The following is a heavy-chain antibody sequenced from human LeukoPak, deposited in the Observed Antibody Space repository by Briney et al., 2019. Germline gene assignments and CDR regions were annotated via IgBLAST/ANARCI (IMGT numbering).Heavy chain of an antibody. D-gene: IGHD6-13*01. CDR1: GFIFSDYH. CDR3: ARDLSIAAAGTGR. J-gene: IGHJ4*02. CDR2: ISSSRKTI. Sequence: GESLRLSCAASGFIFSDYHMNWVRQAPGKGLEWISYISSSRKTIYYADSVKGRFTISRDNAKNSLYLQMNSLRAEDTAVYYCARDLSIAAAGTGRWGQGTLVVVSS. V-gene: IGHV3-48*04.